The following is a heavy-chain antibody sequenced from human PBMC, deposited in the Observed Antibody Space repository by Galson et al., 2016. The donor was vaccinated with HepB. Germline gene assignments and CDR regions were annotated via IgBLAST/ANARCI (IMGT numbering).Heavy chain of an antibody. D-gene: IGHD6-13*01. Sequence: SLRLSCAASGFTFTRYTMNWVRQSPGKGLEWVSSISGGSSYKYYADSVKGRLTISRDNSKNSLYLQMNSLRAEDTAIYFCARTPGYSGTWYDAFDIWGPGTIVTVSS. V-gene: IGHV3-21*01. CDR1: GFTFTRYT. CDR3: ARTPGYSGTWYDAFDI. J-gene: IGHJ3*02. CDR2: ISGGSSYK.